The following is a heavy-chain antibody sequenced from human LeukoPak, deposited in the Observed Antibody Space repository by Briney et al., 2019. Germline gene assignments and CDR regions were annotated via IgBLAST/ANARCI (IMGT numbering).Heavy chain of an antibody. CDR1: GFTFSSCA. CDR3: ARAGGSGSYYVDY. D-gene: IGHD3-10*01. Sequence: PGGSLRLSCAASGFTFSSCAMHWVRQAPGKGLEWVAVISYDGSNKYYADSVKGRFTISRDNAKNSLYLQMNSLRAEDTAVYYCARAGGSGSYYVDYWGQGTLVTVSS. J-gene: IGHJ4*02. V-gene: IGHV3-30-3*01. CDR2: ISYDGSNK.